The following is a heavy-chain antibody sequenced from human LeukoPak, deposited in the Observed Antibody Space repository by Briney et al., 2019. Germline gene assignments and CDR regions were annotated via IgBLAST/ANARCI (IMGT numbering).Heavy chain of an antibody. Sequence: SETLSLTCTVSGGSISSSSYYWGWIRQPPGKGLEWIGSIYYSGSTYYNPSLKSRVTIFVDTSKNQFSLKLSSVTAADTAVYYCVGIPGSGWYESYYFDYWGQGTLVTVSS. J-gene: IGHJ4*02. CDR2: IYYSGST. D-gene: IGHD6-19*01. CDR3: VGIPGSGWYESYYFDY. V-gene: IGHV4-39*01. CDR1: GGSISSSSYY.